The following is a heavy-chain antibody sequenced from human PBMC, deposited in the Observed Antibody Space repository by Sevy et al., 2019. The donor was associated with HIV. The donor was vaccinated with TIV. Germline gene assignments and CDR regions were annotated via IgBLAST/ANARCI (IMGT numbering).Heavy chain of an antibody. D-gene: IGHD7-27*01. V-gene: IGHV4-38-2*01. CDR3: ARPLGHHLGGYFDY. J-gene: IGHJ4*02. Sequence: SETLSLTCAVSGYSISSNHYWSWIRQPPGKGLEWIGSIYHTGITYYNPSLKSRVTISVDTSKNQFSLKLNSVTAADTAVYYCARPLGHHLGGYFDYWGQGTLVTVSS. CDR2: IYHTGIT. CDR1: GYSISSNHY.